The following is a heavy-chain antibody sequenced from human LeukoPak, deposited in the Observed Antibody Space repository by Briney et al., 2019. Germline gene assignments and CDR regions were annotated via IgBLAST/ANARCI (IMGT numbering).Heavy chain of an antibody. CDR2: INWNGGST. Sequence: PGGSLRLSCAASGFTFDDYGMSWVRQAPGKGLEWVSGINWNGGSTGYADSMKGRFTISRDNAKNSLYLQMNSLRAEDTAVYYCARTDSSSSGYFDYWGQGTLVTVSS. V-gene: IGHV3-20*04. CDR3: ARTDSSSSGYFDY. J-gene: IGHJ4*02. D-gene: IGHD6-6*01. CDR1: GFTFDDYG.